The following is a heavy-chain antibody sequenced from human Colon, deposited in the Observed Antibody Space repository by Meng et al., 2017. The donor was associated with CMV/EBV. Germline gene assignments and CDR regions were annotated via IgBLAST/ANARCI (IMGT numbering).Heavy chain of an antibody. CDR2: INHRGNT. Sequence: GSLRLSCAVYGGSFSGYDWSWIRETPGKGLEWIGEINHRGNTNYNLSLKSRTSISIDTSKNQFSLKVRSVTAADTAVYYCARGGLVYDYGEEYYYFYGIDVWAQGTTVTVSS. D-gene: IGHD5/OR15-5a*01. J-gene: IGHJ6*02. CDR1: GGSFSGYD. V-gene: IGHV4-34*01. CDR3: ARGGLVYDYGEEYYYFYGIDV.